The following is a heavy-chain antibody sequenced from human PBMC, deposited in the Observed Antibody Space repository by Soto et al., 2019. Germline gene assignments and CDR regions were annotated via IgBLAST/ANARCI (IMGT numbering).Heavy chain of an antibody. CDR2: ISGSGTGT. Sequence: XVSLGLSCVASRFNFSSYAMSWVRQAPGKGLEWVSGISGSGTGTFYADSVKGRFSISRDNSKNTLFLQMNNLRVDDTAVYYCVKEWTPRRAFDYWGQGTLVTVPS. D-gene: IGHD5-12*01. CDR3: VKEWTPRRAFDY. CDR1: RFNFSSYA. J-gene: IGHJ4*02. V-gene: IGHV3-23*01.